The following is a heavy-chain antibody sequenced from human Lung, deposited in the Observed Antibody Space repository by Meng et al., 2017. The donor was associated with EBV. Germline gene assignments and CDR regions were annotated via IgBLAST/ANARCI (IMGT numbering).Heavy chain of an antibody. CDR3: ARTNYGDYNWFDP. CDR1: GGSISSGGFY. CDR2: IYYSGST. J-gene: IGHJ5*02. V-gene: IGHV4-31*03. Sequence: QVQLQESGPGLVKPSQTLSLTCTVSGGSISSGGFYWSWIRQHPGKGLEWIGYIYYSGSTYYNPSLRNRVAISIDTSKNQFSLKLTSVTAADTAVYFCARTNYGDYNWFDPWGQGTLVTVSS. D-gene: IGHD4-17*01.